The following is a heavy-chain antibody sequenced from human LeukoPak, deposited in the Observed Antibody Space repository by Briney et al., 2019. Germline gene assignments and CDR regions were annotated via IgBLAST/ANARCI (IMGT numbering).Heavy chain of an antibody. CDR1: GFTFRNYW. CDR2: IRQDAKVK. Sequence: GGSLRLSCAASGFTFRNYWMTWVRQAPGKGLQWVASIRQDAKVKYYVDSVRGLFTISRDNAENSLHLQMNGLRAEDTAMYYCARWAADSGIYYIASWGQGSLVTVSS. J-gene: IGHJ4*02. V-gene: IGHV3-7*01. CDR3: ARWAADSGIYYIAS. D-gene: IGHD3-10*01.